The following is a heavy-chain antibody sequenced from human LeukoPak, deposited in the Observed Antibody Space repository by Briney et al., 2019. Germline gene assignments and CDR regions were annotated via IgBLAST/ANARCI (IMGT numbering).Heavy chain of an antibody. J-gene: IGHJ4*02. CDR1: GFTFSSYS. CDR2: ISSSSSYI. V-gene: IGHV3-21*01. Sequence: GGSLRLSCAASGFTFSSYSMKWVRQAPGKGLEWVSSISSSSSYIYYADSVKGRFTISRDNAKNSLYLQMNSLRAEDTAVYYCAAAPHPPDKLRFLDPRDYWGQGTLVTVSS. CDR3: AAAPHPPDKLRFLDPRDY. D-gene: IGHD3-3*01.